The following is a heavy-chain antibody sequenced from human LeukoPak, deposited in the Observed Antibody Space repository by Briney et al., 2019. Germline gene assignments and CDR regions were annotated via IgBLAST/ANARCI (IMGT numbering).Heavy chain of an antibody. D-gene: IGHD3-10*01. CDR1: GFTFSRYG. J-gene: IGHJ4*02. CDR3: ATHYYASGNYYNPIFY. V-gene: IGHV3-30*02. CDR2: LRYDESDK. Sequence: GSPRLSCSASGFTFSRYGMDWGRPAPRQGPGWGAFLRYDESDKKYKDSVKGRFTVSKDNSKNTLSLQMHSLRVEDTAVYYCATHYYASGNYYNPIFYWGQGALVTVSS.